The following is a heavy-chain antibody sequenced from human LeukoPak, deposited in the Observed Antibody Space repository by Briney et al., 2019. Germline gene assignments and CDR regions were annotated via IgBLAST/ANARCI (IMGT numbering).Heavy chain of an antibody. V-gene: IGHV1-3*01. CDR3: ASQANSGLPGDY. CDR1: GYTFTKHS. D-gene: IGHD6-19*01. CDR2: INPGNGNT. J-gene: IGHJ4*02. Sequence: ASVKVSCKASGYTFTKHSMHWVRQAPGQTLEWMGWINPGNGNTKYSQNFQGRVTITRDTSATTAYMELSSLRSEDTAIYYCASQANSGLPGDYWGQGTLATVSS.